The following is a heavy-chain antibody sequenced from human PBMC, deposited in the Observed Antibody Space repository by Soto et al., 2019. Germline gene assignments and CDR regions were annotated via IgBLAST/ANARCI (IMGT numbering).Heavy chain of an antibody. Sequence: GGSLRLSCSGSGFIFSIYAIHWVRQAPGKGLEYVSSINIDGTGTHYADSVKGRFTISRDNSKNTAYLQMSSLRPEDTAVYYCVKGEYYYDGGAYYPFDYWGQGRMVTVS. CDR2: INIDGTGT. CDR3: VKGEYYYDGGAYYPFDY. D-gene: IGHD3-22*01. J-gene: IGHJ4*02. CDR1: GFIFSIYA. V-gene: IGHV3-64D*06.